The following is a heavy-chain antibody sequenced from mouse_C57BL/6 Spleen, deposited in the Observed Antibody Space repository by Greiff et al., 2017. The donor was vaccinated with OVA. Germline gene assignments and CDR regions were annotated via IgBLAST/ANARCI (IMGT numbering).Heavy chain of an antibody. CDR3: AIDGYYGNYWYFDV. V-gene: IGHV1-81*01. D-gene: IGHD2-1*01. Sequence: QVQLQQSGAELARPGASVKLSCKASGYTFTSYGISWVKQRTGQGLEWIGEIYPRSGNTYYNEKFKGKATLTADQSSSTAYMELRSLTSEDSAVYFCAIDGYYGNYWYFDVWGTGTTVTVSS. CDR1: GYTFTSYG. CDR2: IYPRSGNT. J-gene: IGHJ1*03.